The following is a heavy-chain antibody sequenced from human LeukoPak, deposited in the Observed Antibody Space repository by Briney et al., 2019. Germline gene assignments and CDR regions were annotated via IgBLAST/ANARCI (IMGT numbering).Heavy chain of an antibody. CDR2: LRGSGASS. Sequence: GGGLRLSCAHSRFTFSSYAISWVRQAPGRGREWVSGLRGSGASSYSAYPVKGPFPISRDNAKNSLYLQRTSLRAEDTAVYYCAREDDILPMDVWGQGTTVTVSS. D-gene: IGHD3-9*01. V-gene: IGHV3-23*01. CDR1: RFTFSSYA. J-gene: IGHJ6*02. CDR3: AREDDILPMDV.